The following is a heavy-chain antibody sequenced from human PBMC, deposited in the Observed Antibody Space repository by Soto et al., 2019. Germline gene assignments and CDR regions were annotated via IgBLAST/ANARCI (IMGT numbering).Heavy chain of an antibody. D-gene: IGHD3-10*01. CDR2: ISAYNGNT. J-gene: IGHJ6*02. Sequence: GASVKVSCKASGYTFTKFGISWVRPAPGQGLEWMGWISAYNGNTNYAQKLQGRVTMTTDTSTSTAYMELRSLRSDDTAIYYCTREGSAPYYYYGMDAWGQGTTVTVSS. V-gene: IGHV1-18*01. CDR3: TREGSAPYYYYGMDA. CDR1: GYTFTKFG.